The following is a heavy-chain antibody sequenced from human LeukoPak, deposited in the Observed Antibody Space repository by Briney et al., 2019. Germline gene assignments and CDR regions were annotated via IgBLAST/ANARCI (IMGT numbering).Heavy chain of an antibody. V-gene: IGHV4-59*01. CDR2: IYYSGST. J-gene: IGHJ4*02. Sequence: SETLSLTCTVSGGSINSYYWSWIRQPPGKGLEWIGYIYYSGSTNYNPSVKSRVTISVDTSKNQFSLKLSSVTAADTAVYYSARWAYGDNRKFDHWGQGYLVTVSS. D-gene: IGHD5-24*01. CDR1: GGSINSYY. CDR3: ARWAYGDNRKFDH.